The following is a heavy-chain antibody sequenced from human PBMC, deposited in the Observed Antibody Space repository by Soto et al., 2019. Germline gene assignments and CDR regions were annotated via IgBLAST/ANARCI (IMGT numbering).Heavy chain of an antibody. J-gene: IGHJ4*02. CDR1: GGSISSGGYY. D-gene: IGHD5-18*01. CDR2: VHHSGTT. V-gene: IGHV4-31*03. CDR3: ARNDVDTSMVFDY. Sequence: PSETLSLTCSVSGGSISSGGYYWSWLRQHAGAGLEWIGYVHHSGTTFYKSSLRSRVSMSIDTSKNHFSLNLTSVTAADTAIYYCARNDVDTSMVFDYWGQGSLVTVSS.